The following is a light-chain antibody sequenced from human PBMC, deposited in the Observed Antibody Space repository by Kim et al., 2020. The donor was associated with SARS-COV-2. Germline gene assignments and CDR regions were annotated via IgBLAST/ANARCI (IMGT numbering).Light chain of an antibody. CDR2: DAS. V-gene: IGKV1-5*01. CDR1: QSSSSW. Sequence: ASVGDRVTITCRARQSSSSWLAWYQQKPGKAPKLLIYDASSLESGVPSRLSGSGSGTEFTLTISSLQPDDFATYYCQQYNSYSITFGQGTRLEIK. CDR3: QQYNSYSIT. J-gene: IGKJ5*01.